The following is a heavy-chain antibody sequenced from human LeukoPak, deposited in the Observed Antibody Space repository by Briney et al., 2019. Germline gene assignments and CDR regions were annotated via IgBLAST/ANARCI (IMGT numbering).Heavy chain of an antibody. V-gene: IGHV4-39*01. CDR1: GGSISSSSYY. CDR3: ARRGYENWFDP. J-gene: IGHJ5*02. D-gene: IGHD5-12*01. Sequence: PSETLSLTCTVSGGSISSSSYYWGWLRQPPGKGLEWIVSINYSGSTYYNPSAKSQVTISVDTSKNQFSLKLTSVTAADTAVYYGARRGYENWFDPWGQGTLVTVSS. CDR2: INYSGST.